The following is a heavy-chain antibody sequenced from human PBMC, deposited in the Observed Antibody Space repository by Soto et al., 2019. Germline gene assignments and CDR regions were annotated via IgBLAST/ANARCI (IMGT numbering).Heavy chain of an antibody. CDR1: GGSISSSSYY. J-gene: IGHJ6*03. CDR2: IYYSGST. V-gene: IGHV4-39*01. CDR3: ARGDYCSGGSCYPIYMDV. D-gene: IGHD2-15*01. Sequence: QLQLQESGPGLVKPSETLSLTCTVSGGSISSSSYYWGWIRQPPGKGLEWIGSIYYSGSTYYNPSLKSRVTISVDTSKNQFSLKLSSVTAADTAVYYCARGDYCSGGSCYPIYMDVWGKGTTVTVSS.